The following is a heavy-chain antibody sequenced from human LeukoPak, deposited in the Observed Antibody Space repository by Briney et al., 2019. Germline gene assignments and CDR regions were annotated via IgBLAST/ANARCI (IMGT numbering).Heavy chain of an antibody. J-gene: IGHJ4*02. CDR1: GFTFSGHY. V-gene: IGHV3-11*01. CDR3: AREASCTSTTCYFDY. CDR2: ISLRGTTI. D-gene: IGHD2/OR15-2a*01. Sequence: GGSLRLSCAASGFTFSGHYMSWIRQAPGKGLEWVSSISLRGTTISYGDSVKGRFTVSRDNAKNSLFLQMNSLRAEDTAVYYCAREASCTSTTCYFDYWGQGTLVTVSS.